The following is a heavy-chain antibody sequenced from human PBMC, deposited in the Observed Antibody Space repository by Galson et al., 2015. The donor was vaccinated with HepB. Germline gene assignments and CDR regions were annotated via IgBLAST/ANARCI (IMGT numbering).Heavy chain of an antibody. J-gene: IGHJ4*02. Sequence: SLRLSCAASGFTFSSYGMHWVRQAPGKGLEWVAVISYDGSNKYYADSVKGRFTISRDNSKNTLYLQMNNLRTEDTAVYYCAKDLKWVGATLDYWGQGTLVTVSS. D-gene: IGHD1-26*01. V-gene: IGHV3-30*18. CDR1: GFTFSSYG. CDR2: ISYDGSNK. CDR3: AKDLKWVGATLDY.